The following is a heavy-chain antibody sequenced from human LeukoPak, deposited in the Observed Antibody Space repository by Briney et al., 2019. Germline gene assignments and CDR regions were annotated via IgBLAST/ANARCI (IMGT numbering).Heavy chain of an antibody. CDR2: ISSSSSYI. D-gene: IGHD5-18*01. Sequence: PGGSLRLSCAASGFTFSSYSMNWVRQAPGKGLEWVSSISSSSSYIYYADSVKGRFTISRDNAKNSLYLQMNSLRAEDTAVCYCAKERDTAMVTIDYWGQGTLVTVSS. CDR1: GFTFSSYS. CDR3: AKERDTAMVTIDY. V-gene: IGHV3-21*01. J-gene: IGHJ4*02.